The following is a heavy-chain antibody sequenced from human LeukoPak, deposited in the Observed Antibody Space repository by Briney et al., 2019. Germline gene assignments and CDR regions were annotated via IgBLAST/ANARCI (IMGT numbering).Heavy chain of an antibody. V-gene: IGHV3-73*01. J-gene: IGHJ4*02. CDR2: IRSKANSYAT. CDR1: GFTFSASA. Sequence: PGGSLRLSCAASGFTFSASAMHWVRQASGKGLEWVGRIRSKANSYATAYAASVKGRFTISRDDSKNTAYLQMNSLKTEDTAVYYCTRNDDYYDSSGYFLPLLWGQGTLVTVSS. D-gene: IGHD3-22*01. CDR3: TRNDDYYDSSGYFLPLL.